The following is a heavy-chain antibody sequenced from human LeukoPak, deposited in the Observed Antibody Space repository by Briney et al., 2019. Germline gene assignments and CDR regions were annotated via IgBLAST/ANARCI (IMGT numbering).Heavy chain of an antibody. CDR1: GFSFSAYW. J-gene: IGHJ3*02. V-gene: IGHV3-7*01. CDR3: ARGRQALGAFDI. CDR2: INPAGSET. Sequence: GGSLRLSCAASGFSFSAYWMTWVRQAPGTGLEWVANINPAGSETYYVDPVKGRFSISRDNAKNLVYLQMNSLRAEDTAVYYCARGRQALGAFDIWGQGTMVTVSS.